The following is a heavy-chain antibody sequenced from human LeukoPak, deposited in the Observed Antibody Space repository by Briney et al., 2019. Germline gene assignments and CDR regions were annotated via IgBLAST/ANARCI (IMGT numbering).Heavy chain of an antibody. CDR2: ISYDGSNK. CDR1: GVTFSSYA. V-gene: IGHV3-30-3*01. Sequence: QPGRSLRLSCAASGVTFSSYAMHWVRQAPGKGLEWVAVISYDGSNKYYADSVKGRFTISRDNSKNTLYLQMNSLRAEDTAVYYCARAGFDYGDPFDYWGQGTLVTVSS. D-gene: IGHD4-17*01. J-gene: IGHJ4*02. CDR3: ARAGFDYGDPFDY.